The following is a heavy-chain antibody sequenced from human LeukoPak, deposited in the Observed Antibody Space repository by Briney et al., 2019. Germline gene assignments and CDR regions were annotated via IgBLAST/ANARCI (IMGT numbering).Heavy chain of an antibody. CDR2: IFPGDSDT. CDR1: GYAFTTYY. D-gene: IGHD5-18*01. J-gene: IGHJ4*02. CDR3: ARQGAAMVTGFDY. V-gene: IGHV5-51*01. Sequence: GESLKISCKGSGYAFTTYYIGWLRQMPGKGLEWMGIIFPGDSDTRYSPSFEGQVTISADTSTSTAFLQWSSLKASDTAMYYCARQGAAMVTGFDYWGQGTLVTVSS.